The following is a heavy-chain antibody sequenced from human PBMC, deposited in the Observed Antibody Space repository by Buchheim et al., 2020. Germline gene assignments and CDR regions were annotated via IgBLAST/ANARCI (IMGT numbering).Heavy chain of an antibody. J-gene: IGHJ4*02. CDR2: ISGTNTI. V-gene: IGHV3-48*01. D-gene: IGHD3-3*01. CDR3: ARGGHDFWSGAEGY. Sequence: EVQLVESGGGLVQPGGSLRLSCAASGFTFSSYSMNWVRQAPGKGLAWVSYISGTNTIYYADSGKGRFTISSYNAKNSLYLQMNSPRAEDTAVYYCARGGHDFWSGAEGYWGLGT. CDR1: GFTFSSYS.